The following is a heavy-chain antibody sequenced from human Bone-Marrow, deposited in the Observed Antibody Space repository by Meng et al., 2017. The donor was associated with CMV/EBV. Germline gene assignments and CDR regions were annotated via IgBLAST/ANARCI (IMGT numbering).Heavy chain of an antibody. V-gene: IGHV4-34*01. D-gene: IGHD3-3*01. CDR1: SFSGYY. J-gene: IGHJ5*02. CDR3: ARGIVDFWSGYYTHNWFDP. Sequence: SFSGYYWSWIRQPPEKGLEWIGEINHSGSTNYNPSLKSRVTISVDTSKNQFSLKLSSVTAADTAVYYCARGIVDFWSGYYTHNWFDPWGQGTLVTVSS. CDR2: INHSGST.